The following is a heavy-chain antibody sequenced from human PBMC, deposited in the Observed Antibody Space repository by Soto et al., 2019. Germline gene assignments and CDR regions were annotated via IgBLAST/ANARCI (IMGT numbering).Heavy chain of an antibody. D-gene: IGHD1-1*01. J-gene: IGHJ5*02. CDR3: ARGIHIGTTGTTRWFDP. CDR2: INHSGST. CDR1: GVSFSGYY. Sequence: SDTLSLTCAVYGVSFSGYYWILIRQPPGKGLEWIGEINHSGSTNYNPSLKSRVTISVDTSKNQFSLKLSSVTAADTAVYYCARGIHIGTTGTTRWFDPWGQGTLVTVSS. V-gene: IGHV4-34*01.